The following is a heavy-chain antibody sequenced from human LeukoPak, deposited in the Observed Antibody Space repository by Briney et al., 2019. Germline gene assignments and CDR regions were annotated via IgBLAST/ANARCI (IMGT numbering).Heavy chain of an antibody. V-gene: IGHV4-59*02. CDR1: GGSVSNYY. J-gene: IGHJ4*02. Sequence: PSETLSLTCTVSGGSVSNYYWSWIRQSPGKGLEWIGYIYYTETSYSPSLKSRVTISADTSKNQFSLKLYSVTAADTAVYYCATRKLGNDYWGQGTLVTVSS. CDR2: IYYTET. CDR3: ATRKLGNDY. D-gene: IGHD7-27*01.